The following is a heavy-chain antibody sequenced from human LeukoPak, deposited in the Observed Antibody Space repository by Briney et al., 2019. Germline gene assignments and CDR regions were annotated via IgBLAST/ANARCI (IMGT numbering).Heavy chain of an antibody. Sequence: SETLSLTCSASGGSMSDSITWGWVRQPPGKGLEWLANIHDDGRTAPNPSLRSRLTISQDRSKNQFSLKVSSVTAADTAFYYCAKVLTAAGLDLWGQGILVTVSS. D-gene: IGHD6-25*01. CDR3: AKVLTAAGLDL. CDR2: IHDDGRT. J-gene: IGHJ5*02. V-gene: IGHV4/OR15-8*01. CDR1: GGSMSDSIT.